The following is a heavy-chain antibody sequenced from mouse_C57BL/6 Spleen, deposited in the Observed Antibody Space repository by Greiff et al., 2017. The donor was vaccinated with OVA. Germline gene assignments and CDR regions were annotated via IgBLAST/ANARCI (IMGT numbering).Heavy chain of an antibody. Sequence: QVQLQQPGAELVRPGSSVKLSCKASGYTFTSYWMHWVKQRPIQGLEWIGNIDASESETHYNPKLKDKTTLTVDKSSRTAYMQLSSLTAEDSAVYYCAIGKLYYAMCYWGHRTSVTVSS. CDR2: IDASESET. CDR3: AIGKLYYAMCY. J-gene: IGHJ4*01. V-gene: IGHV1-52*01. CDR1: GYTFTSYW.